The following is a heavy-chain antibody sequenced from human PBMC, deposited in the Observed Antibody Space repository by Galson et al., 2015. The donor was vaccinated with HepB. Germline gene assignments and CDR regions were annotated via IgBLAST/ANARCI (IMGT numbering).Heavy chain of an antibody. CDR2: IYFSRNT. CDR1: GGSIGSSRYY. J-gene: IGHJ6*02. CDR3: VSSDYSRAYYHDGMDV. V-gene: IGHV4-39*01. D-gene: IGHD4-11*01. Sequence: SETLSLTCTVSGGSIGSSRYYWGWIRQPPGKGLEWIGSIYFSRNTYYNPSLKTRVSISVDTSKNQFSLKLSSLTAADTAVYYCVSSDYSRAYYHDGMDVWGQGTTVTVS.